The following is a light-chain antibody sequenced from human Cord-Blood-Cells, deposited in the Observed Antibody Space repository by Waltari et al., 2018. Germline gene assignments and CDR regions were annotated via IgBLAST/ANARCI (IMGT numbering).Light chain of an antibody. J-gene: IGKJ4*01. CDR2: DAS. CDR3: QQRSNWPLT. V-gene: IGKV3-11*01. CDR1: QSVSSY. Sequence: EIVFTQSTATLSLSPGESATLSCRASQSVSSYLAWYQQKPGQAPRLLIYDASNRATGIPARFSGSGSGTDFTLTISSLEPEDFAVYYCQQRSNWPLTFGGGTKVEIK.